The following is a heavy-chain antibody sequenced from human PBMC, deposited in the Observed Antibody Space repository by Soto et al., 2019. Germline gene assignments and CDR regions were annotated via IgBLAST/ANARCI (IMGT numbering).Heavy chain of an antibody. CDR3: ARKRLDDAFDI. J-gene: IGHJ3*02. D-gene: IGHD6-6*01. Sequence: GGSLRLSCVASGFTFSDYYMSWIRQAPGKGLEWVSYMSKSGYTIYYADSVKGRFTISRDNAKNVLCLQMNSLRAEYTAVYYCARKRLDDAFDIWGQGTMVTVSS. CDR2: MSKSGYTI. CDR1: GFTFSDYY. V-gene: IGHV3-11*01.